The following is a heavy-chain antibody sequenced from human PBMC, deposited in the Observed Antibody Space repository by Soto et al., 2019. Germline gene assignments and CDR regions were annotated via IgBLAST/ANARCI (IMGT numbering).Heavy chain of an antibody. Sequence: PRASVKVSCKASGYTFTDYAIHWVRQAPGQGLEWMGWINVGNGNTGYSRKFQGRVTNVRDMSASTAYIEVTSLTSEDTAIYYCAREGAHYTPLDHWGQGTLVTVSS. D-gene: IGHD2-15*01. V-gene: IGHV1-3*01. CDR2: INVGNGNT. CDR3: AREGAHYTPLDH. CDR1: GYTFTDYA. J-gene: IGHJ4*02.